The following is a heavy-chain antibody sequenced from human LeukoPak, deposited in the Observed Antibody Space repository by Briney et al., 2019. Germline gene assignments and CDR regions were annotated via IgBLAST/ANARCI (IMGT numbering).Heavy chain of an antibody. Sequence: ASVKVSCKASGYTFTSYGISWVRQAPGQGLEWMGIINPSGGSTSYAQKFQGRVTMTRDMSTSTAYMELRSLRSDDTAVYYCARGVSSSWYRYWGQGTLVTVSS. CDR3: ARGVSSSWYRY. D-gene: IGHD6-13*01. CDR1: GYTFTSYG. J-gene: IGHJ4*02. CDR2: INPSGGST. V-gene: IGHV1-46*01.